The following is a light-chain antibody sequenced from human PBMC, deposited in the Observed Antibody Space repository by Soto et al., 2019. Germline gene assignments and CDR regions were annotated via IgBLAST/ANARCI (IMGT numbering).Light chain of an antibody. Sequence: EIVLTQSPGTLSLSPGERATLSCMASQSVSSSYLAWYQQKPGQPPRLLIYATSSRATGIPDRFSGSGSGTDFTLTISRVEPEDFAVYYCQQYDNSLYTFGQGTKLEIK. V-gene: IGKV3-20*01. J-gene: IGKJ2*01. CDR1: QSVSSSY. CDR3: QQYDNSLYT. CDR2: ATS.